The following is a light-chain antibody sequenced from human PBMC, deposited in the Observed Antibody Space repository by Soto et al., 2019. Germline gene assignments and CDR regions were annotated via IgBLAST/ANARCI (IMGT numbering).Light chain of an antibody. CDR2: KAS. J-gene: IGKJ1*01. Sequence: DIQMTQSPATLSGSVGDRVTITCRPSQTISSWLAWYQQKPGKAPKLLIYKASTLKSGVPSRFGGSGSGTEFTLTISSLQPDDFATYYCQHYNSYSEAFGQGTKVDI. CDR1: QTISSW. V-gene: IGKV1-5*03. CDR3: QHYNSYSEA.